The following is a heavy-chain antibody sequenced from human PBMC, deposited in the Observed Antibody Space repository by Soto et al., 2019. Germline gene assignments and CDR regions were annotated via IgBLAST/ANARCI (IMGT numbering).Heavy chain of an antibody. CDR3: ARDRLMATAGTARHYFGLDV. CDR2: IYYSGST. CDR1: GGSIRSGGYY. J-gene: IGHJ6*02. D-gene: IGHD5-18*01. V-gene: IGHV4-31*03. Sequence: PSETLSLTCTVSGGSIRSGGYYWSWVRQSPRRGLEWIGNIYYSGSTYYNPSLKSRLTISVDTSKNQFSLNLSSVTAADTAVYYCARDRLMATAGTARHYFGLDVWGQGTTVTVYS.